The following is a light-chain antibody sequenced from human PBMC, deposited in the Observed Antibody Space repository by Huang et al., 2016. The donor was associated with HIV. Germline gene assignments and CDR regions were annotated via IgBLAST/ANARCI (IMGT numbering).Light chain of an antibody. CDR1: QSISSY. Sequence: DIQMTQSPSSLSASVGDIVIISCRASQSISSYLNWYQQKPGKAPKLLIYSTSSLQSGVPSRFSGSGSGTDFTLTISSLQPEDFATYYCQQSYSTPLTFGHGTKLDI. V-gene: IGKV1-39*01. CDR2: STS. CDR3: QQSYSTPLT. J-gene: IGKJ3*01.